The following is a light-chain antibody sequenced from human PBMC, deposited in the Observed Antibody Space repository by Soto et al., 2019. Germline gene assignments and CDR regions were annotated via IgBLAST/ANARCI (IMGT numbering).Light chain of an antibody. V-gene: IGLV1-47*01. CDR3: AAWDDSLSGVV. CDR1: SSNIGSNY. CDR2: RNN. J-gene: IGLJ2*01. Sequence: QAVVTQPPSASGTPGQRVTISCSGSSSNIGSNYVYWYQQLPGRAPKLLIYRNNQRPSGVPDRFSGSKSGTSTSLAISGLRSEDEADYYCAAWDDSLSGVVFGGGTKLTVL.